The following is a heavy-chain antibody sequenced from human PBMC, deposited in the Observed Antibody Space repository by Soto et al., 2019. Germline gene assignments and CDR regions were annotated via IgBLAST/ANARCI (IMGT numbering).Heavy chain of an antibody. J-gene: IGHJ5*01. CDR1: GDSISTVDYF. CDR2: IYKSATT. Sequence: SETLSLTCSVSGDSISTVDYFWAWIRQPPGQALEYIGYIYKSATTYSNPSFESRVAISLDTSKSQFSLNVTSVTAADTAVYFCARGRYCLTGRCFPNWFDSWGQGTLVTVSS. V-gene: IGHV4-30-4*01. CDR3: ARGRYCLTGRCFPNWFDS. D-gene: IGHD2-15*01.